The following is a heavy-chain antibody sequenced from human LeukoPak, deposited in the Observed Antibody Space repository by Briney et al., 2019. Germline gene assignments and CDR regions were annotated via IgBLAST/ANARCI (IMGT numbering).Heavy chain of an antibody. CDR1: GYTFTAYS. CDR2: ISPNSGGT. J-gene: IGHJ3*01. V-gene: IGHV1-2*02. D-gene: IGHD3-3*01. Sequence: GASVKVSCKASGYTFTAYSIHWVRLAPGQGLEWMGWISPNSGGTKYAQNFQGRVTMTRDTSIRTAYMELSRLRSDDTAVYYCARASGSGGDSLNVWGQGTMVTVSS. CDR3: ARASGSGGDSLNV.